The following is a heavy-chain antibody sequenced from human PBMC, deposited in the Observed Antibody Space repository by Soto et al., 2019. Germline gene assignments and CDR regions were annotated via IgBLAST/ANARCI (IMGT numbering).Heavy chain of an antibody. Sequence: PTHTLALTCSVVPGSFIQYFWTWIRQSPGKGLEWIGKIKHGGSSNYNPSLKSRVSISLDMSKNQFSLNLSSVTAADTGVYYCARGGSSDWQVALDMWGQGTMVT. J-gene: IGHJ3*02. CDR3: ARGGSSDWQVALDM. V-gene: IGHV4-34*01. CDR2: IKHGGSS. CDR1: PGSFIQYF. D-gene: IGHD6-19*01.